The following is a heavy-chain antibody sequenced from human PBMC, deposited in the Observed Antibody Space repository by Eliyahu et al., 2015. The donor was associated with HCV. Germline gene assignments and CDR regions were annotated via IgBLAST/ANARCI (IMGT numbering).Heavy chain of an antibody. D-gene: IGHD3-22*01. CDR2: ISYHGSNK. J-gene: IGHJ3*01. V-gene: IGHV3-30*18. CDR1: GFIFNNYG. CDR3: GKVETSGFSHDAFDV. Sequence: QVQLVESGGGVVQPGRSLRLSCAASGFIFNNYGMHWVRQAPGKGLEWVAFISYHGSNKYYEDSVKGRFTISRDNSKNTLYLQVNSLTAADTAIYYCGKVETSGFSHDAFDVWDRGTLVTVSS.